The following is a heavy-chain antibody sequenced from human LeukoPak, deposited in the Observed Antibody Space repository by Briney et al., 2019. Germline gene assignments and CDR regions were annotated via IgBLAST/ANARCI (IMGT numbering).Heavy chain of an antibody. V-gene: IGHV1-2*02. CDR3: ARAAFGSGSYYIDY. CDR1: GNTFTGYY. Sequence: ASVKASCKASGNTFTGYYMHWVRQAPGQGLEWMGWINSNSGGTNYAQKFQGRVTMTRDTSISTAYMELSRLRSDDTAVYYCARAAFGSGSYYIDYWGQGTLVTVSS. D-gene: IGHD3-10*01. J-gene: IGHJ4*02. CDR2: INSNSGGT.